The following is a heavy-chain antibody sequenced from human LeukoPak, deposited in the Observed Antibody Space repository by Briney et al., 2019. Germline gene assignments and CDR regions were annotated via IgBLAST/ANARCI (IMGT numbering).Heavy chain of an antibody. CDR3: ARGKKGVTRRGDYYYYMDV. Sequence: GASVKVSCKASGGTFSSYAISWVRQAPGQGLEWMGWMNPNSGNTGYAQKFQGRVTMTRNTSISTAYMELSSLRSEDTAVYYCARGKKGVTRRGDYYYYMDVWGKGTTVTVSS. D-gene: IGHD2-21*02. V-gene: IGHV1-8*02. CDR2: MNPNSGNT. CDR1: GGTFSSYA. J-gene: IGHJ6*03.